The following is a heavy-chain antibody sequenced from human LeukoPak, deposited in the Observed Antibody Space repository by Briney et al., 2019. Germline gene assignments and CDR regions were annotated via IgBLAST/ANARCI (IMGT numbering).Heavy chain of an antibody. CDR2: MYYSGST. CDR3: ARTYYYDSRIDP. J-gene: IGHJ5*02. V-gene: IGHV4-30-4*01. CDR1: GGSISSGDYY. Sequence: SETLSLTCTVSGGSISSGDYYWSWIRQPPGKGLEWIAYMYYSGSTYYNPSLKSRVTMSADTSKNQLSLKLSSVTAADTAVYYCARTYYYDSRIDPWGQGILVTVSS. D-gene: IGHD3-22*01.